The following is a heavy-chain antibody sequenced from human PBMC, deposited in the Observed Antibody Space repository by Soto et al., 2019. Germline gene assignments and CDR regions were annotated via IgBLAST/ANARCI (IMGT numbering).Heavy chain of an antibody. D-gene: IGHD2-15*01. CDR3: AGFSEAAATEINWFDP. CDR1: GACINSGDYY. V-gene: IGHV4-30-4*01. Sequence: TLALTCTVAGACINSGDYYWSWIRQPPGKGLEWIGYIYYSGSTYYNPSLKSRVTISVDTSKNQFSLKLSSVTAAHTAVYYCAGFSEAAATEINWFDPWGQGTLVTGSS. CDR2: IYYSGST. J-gene: IGHJ5*02.